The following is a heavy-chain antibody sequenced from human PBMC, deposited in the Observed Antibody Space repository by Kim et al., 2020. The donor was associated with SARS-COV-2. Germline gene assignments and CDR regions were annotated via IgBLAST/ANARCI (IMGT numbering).Heavy chain of an antibody. J-gene: IGHJ4*02. CDR1: GFAFTSYA. Sequence: GGSLRLSCVASGFAFTSYAMNWVRQAPGKGLEWVSGMSGGGISTYYADSVKGRFTISRDSSKNTLYLQMNSLRADDTAVYYCAKEFSMTTQTSCGDFFDYWGQGTLVTVSS. CDR2: MSGGGIST. V-gene: IGHV3-23*01. CDR3: AKEFSMTTQTSCGDFFDY. D-gene: IGHD4-4*01.